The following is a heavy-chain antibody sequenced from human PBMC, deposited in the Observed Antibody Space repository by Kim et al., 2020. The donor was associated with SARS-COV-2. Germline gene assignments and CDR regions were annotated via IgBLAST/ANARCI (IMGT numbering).Heavy chain of an antibody. D-gene: IGHD2-2*01. CDR2: IYYSGST. CDR1: GGSISSSSYY. CDR3: ARHSRIVVVPAAILV. J-gene: IGHJ4*02. V-gene: IGHV4-39*01. Sequence: SETLSLTCTVSGGSISSSSYYWGWIRQPPGKGLEWIGSIYYSGSTYYNPSLKSRVTISVDTSKNQFSLKLSSVTAADTAVYYCARHSRIVVVPAAILVWGQGTLVTVSS.